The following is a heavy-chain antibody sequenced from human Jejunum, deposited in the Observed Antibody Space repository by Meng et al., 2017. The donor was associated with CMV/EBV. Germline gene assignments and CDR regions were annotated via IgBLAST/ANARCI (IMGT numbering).Heavy chain of an antibody. Sequence: SGFTFRSYGLHWVRQAPGKGLEWVAVISYDGNVKYYADSVRGRFTISRDNSKNTLYLQMNSLRAEDTAVYYCVRRPMVIAAPEYFQDWGQGTLVTVSS. CDR1: GFTFRSYG. V-gene: IGHV3-30-3*01. D-gene: IGHD4/OR15-4a*01. CDR3: VRRPMVIAAPEYFQD. CDR2: ISYDGNVK. J-gene: IGHJ1*01.